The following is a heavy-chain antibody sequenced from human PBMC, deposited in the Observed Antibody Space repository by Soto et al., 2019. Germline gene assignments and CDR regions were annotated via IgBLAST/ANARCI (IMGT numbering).Heavy chain of an antibody. CDR1: GDSISSRSYY. Sequence: WETLSLTCTVTGDSISSRSYYWGWIRQPPGKGLEWIGSIYYSGSTYNNPSLRSRVSMSIDTSKDQFSLKLKSVTAADTALYFCARQPTSVVTQAYFDVWGEGSLVTVTS. J-gene: IGHJ4*02. V-gene: IGHV4-39*01. CDR2: IYYSGST. D-gene: IGHD2-21*02. CDR3: ARQPTSVVTQAYFDV.